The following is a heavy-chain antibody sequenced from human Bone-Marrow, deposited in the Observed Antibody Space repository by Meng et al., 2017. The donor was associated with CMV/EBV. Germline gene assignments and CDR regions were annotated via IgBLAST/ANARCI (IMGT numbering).Heavy chain of an antibody. Sequence: QWRLVDAGVGVVQPGGSMRPSCAPSGVIFSSYGMHWVRQDPGKGLEWVAFIRYDGSNKYYADSVKGRFTISRDNSKNTLYLQMNSLRAEDTAVDYCARDLPALFDYWGQGTLVTVSS. CDR1: GVIFSSYG. CDR3: ARDLPALFDY. CDR2: IRYDGSNK. J-gene: IGHJ4*02. V-gene: IGHV3-30*02.